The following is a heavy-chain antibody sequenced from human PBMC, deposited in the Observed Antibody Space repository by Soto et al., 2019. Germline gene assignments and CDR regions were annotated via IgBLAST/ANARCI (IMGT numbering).Heavy chain of an antibody. V-gene: IGHV3-48*01. Sequence: EVQLVESGGGLVQPGGSLRLSCAASGFTFSSYSMNWLRQAPGKGLEWVSYTSSSSSTIYYADSVKGRFTISRDNAKNSLYLQMNSRGAEDTAVYYCASGASRGGELDYGDCYDYYGMDVWGQGTKVTVSS. CDR2: TSSSSSTI. D-gene: IGHD4-17*01. J-gene: IGHJ6*02. CDR3: ASGASRGGELDYGDCYDYYGMDV. CDR1: GFTFSSYS.